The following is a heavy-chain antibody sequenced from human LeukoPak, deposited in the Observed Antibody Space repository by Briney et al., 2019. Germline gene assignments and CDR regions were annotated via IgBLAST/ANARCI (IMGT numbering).Heavy chain of an antibody. CDR3: ARGAKDFDL. Sequence: SETLSLTCTVSGGSISSYYWSWTRQPPGKGLEWIGYIYYSGSTNYNPSLKSRVTISVDTSKNQFSLKLSSVTAADTAVYYCARGAKDFDLWGRGTLVTVSS. J-gene: IGHJ2*01. V-gene: IGHV4-59*12. CDR2: IYYSGST. CDR1: GGSISSYY.